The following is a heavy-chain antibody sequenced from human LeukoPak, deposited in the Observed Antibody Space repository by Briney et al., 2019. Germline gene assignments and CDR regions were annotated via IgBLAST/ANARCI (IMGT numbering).Heavy chain of an antibody. V-gene: IGHV1-46*01. J-gene: IGHJ4*02. CDR1: GYTFTSYY. CDR2: INPSGGST. D-gene: IGHD3-22*01. Sequence: ASVKVSCKASGYTFTSYYMHWVRQAPGQGLEWMGIINPSGGSTSYAQKFQGRVTMTRDTSTSTVYMELSSLRSEDTAVYYCARVQGADSSGYVIDYWGQGTLVTVSS. CDR3: ARVQGADSSGYVIDY.